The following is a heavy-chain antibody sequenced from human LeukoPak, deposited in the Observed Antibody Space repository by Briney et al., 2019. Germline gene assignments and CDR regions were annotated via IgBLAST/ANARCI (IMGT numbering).Heavy chain of an antibody. CDR3: ATGVVPAAILGY. V-gene: IGHV1-24*01. CDR1: GYTLTESS. J-gene: IGHJ4*02. Sequence: ASVKVSCKVSGYTLTESSMHWVRQAPGKGLEWMGGFDPEDGETIYAQKFQGRVTMTEDTSTDTAYMELSSLRSEDTAVYYCATGVVPAAILGYWGQGTLVTVSS. CDR2: FDPEDGET. D-gene: IGHD2-2*02.